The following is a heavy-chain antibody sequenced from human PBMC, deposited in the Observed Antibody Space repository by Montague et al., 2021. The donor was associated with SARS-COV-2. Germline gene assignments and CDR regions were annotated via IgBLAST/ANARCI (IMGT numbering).Heavy chain of an antibody. CDR1: GFTFSNYG. V-gene: IGHV3-33*01. CDR3: ARGSVGSYYFDY. J-gene: IGHJ4*02. D-gene: IGHD1-26*01. CDR2: IWYDGSNE. Sequence: SLRLSCAASGFTFSNYGMHWVRQAPGKGLEWVAHIWYDGSNENYVDSVKGRFTISRDNFKNTLYLQMNSLRAEDTAIYYCARGSVGSYYFDYWGQGTLVTVSS.